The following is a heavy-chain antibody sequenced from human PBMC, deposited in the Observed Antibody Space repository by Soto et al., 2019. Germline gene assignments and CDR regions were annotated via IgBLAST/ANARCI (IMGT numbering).Heavy chain of an antibody. J-gene: IGHJ4*02. Sequence: PSETLSLTCTVSGGSFKSGSYSWSWIRQPPGKGLEWIGYVYHTGRTSYYPSLKSRVSISMDTSKNQFSLNLDSVTAADTAVYFCARDFAYFDSWGQGTLVTVYS. CDR2: VYHTGRT. D-gene: IGHD3-3*01. V-gene: IGHV4-61*01. CDR3: ARDFAYFDS. CDR1: GGSFKSGSYS.